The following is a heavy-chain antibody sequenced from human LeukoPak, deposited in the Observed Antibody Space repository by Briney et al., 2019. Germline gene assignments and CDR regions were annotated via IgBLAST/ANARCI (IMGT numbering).Heavy chain of an antibody. D-gene: IGHD1-26*01. CDR2: IIPIFGIA. CDR1: GGTFSSYA. Sequence: SVKVSCKASGGTFSSYAISWVRQAPGQGLEWMGRIIPIFGIANYAQKFQGRVTITADKSTSKAYMELSSLRSEDTAVYYCARGERWNSGSHFDYWGQGTLVTVSS. V-gene: IGHV1-69*04. J-gene: IGHJ4*02. CDR3: ARGERWNSGSHFDY.